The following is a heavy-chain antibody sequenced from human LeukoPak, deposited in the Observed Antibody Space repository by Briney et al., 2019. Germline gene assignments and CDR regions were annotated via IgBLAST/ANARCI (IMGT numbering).Heavy chain of an antibody. J-gene: IGHJ4*02. Sequence: SETLSLTCTVSGGSISSYYWSWIRQPPGKGLEWIGYIYYSGSTNYNPSLKSRVTISVDTSKNQFSLKLSSVTAADTAVYYCARFRDGFLDYWGQGTLVTVSS. CDR3: ARFRDGFLDY. CDR1: GGSISSYY. CDR2: IYYSGST. D-gene: IGHD5-24*01. V-gene: IGHV4-59*01.